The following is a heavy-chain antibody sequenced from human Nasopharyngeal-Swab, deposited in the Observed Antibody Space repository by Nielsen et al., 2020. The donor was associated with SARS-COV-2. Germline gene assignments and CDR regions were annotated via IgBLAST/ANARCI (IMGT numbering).Heavy chain of an antibody. V-gene: IGHV4-59*01. J-gene: IGHJ4*02. Sequence: SETLSLTCTVSGVSISTYYWSWIRQPPGKGLEWIGYIYYSGSTNYNPSLQSRLTISVDTSKNQFSLKLTSVTAADTAVYYYAARRDYFGSWGQGTLVTVSS. CDR3: AARRDYFGS. CDR2: IYYSGST. CDR1: GVSISTYY.